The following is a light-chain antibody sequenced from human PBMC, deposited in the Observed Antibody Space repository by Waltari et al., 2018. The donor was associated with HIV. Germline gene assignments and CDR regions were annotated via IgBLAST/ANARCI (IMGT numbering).Light chain of an antibody. Sequence: QSVLTQPPSASGTPGQRVTIPCSGSSSNLENDNVYVYQQLTGAAPRLLIYKDTQRPSGVPDRFTGSKSGTSASLAISGLRSEDEADYYCVGWDSRLSGYVFGTGTKVTVL. V-gene: IGLV1-47*01. CDR3: VGWDSRLSGYV. J-gene: IGLJ1*01. CDR2: KDT. CDR1: SSNLENDN.